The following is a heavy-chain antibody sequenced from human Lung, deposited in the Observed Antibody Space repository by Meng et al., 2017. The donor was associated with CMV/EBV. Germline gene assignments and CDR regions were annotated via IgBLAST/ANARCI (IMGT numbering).Heavy chain of an antibody. CDR1: GDTFTSYG. J-gene: IGHJ6*02. Sequence: SVXVSXXASGDTFTSYGFTWVRQAPGQGLEWVGWISAYNDNTNYAQRLQGRVSMTRDTSTDTAYMELSRLTSDDTAVYYCARDGSLNGPNYYYYNGVDVWGLGXTVTVSS. V-gene: IGHV1-18*01. CDR3: ARDGSLNGPNYYYYNGVDV. CDR2: ISAYNDNT. D-gene: IGHD2-2*03.